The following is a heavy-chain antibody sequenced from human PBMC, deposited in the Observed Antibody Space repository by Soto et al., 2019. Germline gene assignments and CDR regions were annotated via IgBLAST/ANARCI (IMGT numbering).Heavy chain of an antibody. Sequence: AGRPQRLSYAASGFTFRRHAMSWVRQTTRKGLEWVSAISGSGGSTYYADSVKGRFTISRDNSKNTLYLQMNSLRAEDTAVYYCAKEKQHVIISRYFDYWGQGTLVTVSS. D-gene: IGHD6-6*01. CDR2: ISGSGGST. J-gene: IGHJ4*02. V-gene: IGHV3-23*01. CDR3: AKEKQHVIISRYFDY. CDR1: GFTFRRHA.